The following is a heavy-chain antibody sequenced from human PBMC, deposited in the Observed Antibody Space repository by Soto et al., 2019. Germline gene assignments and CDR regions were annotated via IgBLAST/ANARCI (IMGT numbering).Heavy chain of an antibody. CDR2: MNSNSGNA. V-gene: IGHV1-8*01. CDR3: ARGSGSGGLDWFDP. Sequence: QAQLVQSGTEVKKPGASVKVSCKASGYTFTSHDINWVRQAPGQGLEWMGWMNSNSGNAGYAQIFQGRVTMTRDTSTNTAYLELSRLRSEDTDVYFCARGSGSGGLDWFDPWGQGTLVTVSS. J-gene: IGHJ5*02. CDR1: GYTFTSHD. D-gene: IGHD5-12*01.